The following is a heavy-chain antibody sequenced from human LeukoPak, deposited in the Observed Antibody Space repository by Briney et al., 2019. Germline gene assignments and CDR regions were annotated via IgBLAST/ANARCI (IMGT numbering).Heavy chain of an antibody. CDR1: GFTFSSYE. CDR3: ARESPRTFDI. J-gene: IGHJ3*02. CDR2: ISSSGSTI. Sequence: GGSLRLSCAASGFTFSSYEMNWVRQAPGKGLEWVSYISSSGSTIYYADSVKGRFTIPRDNAKNSLCLQMNSLRAEDTAVYYCARESPRTFDIWGQGTMVTVSS. V-gene: IGHV3-48*03.